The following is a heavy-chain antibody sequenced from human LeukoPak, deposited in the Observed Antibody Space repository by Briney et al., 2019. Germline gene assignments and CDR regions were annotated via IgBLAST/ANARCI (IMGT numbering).Heavy chain of an antibody. J-gene: IGHJ6*04. CDR1: GYTFTSYG. CDR3: ARGLEPPWYPSAEYYGMDV. Sequence: ASVKVSCTASGYTFTSYGISWVRQAPGQGLGWVGWMSAYNGNRNYAQRLQGRVTMTTDTCTSTAYMELRSLRSDDTGVYYCARGLEPPWYPSAEYYGMDVWGEGTTVTVSS. D-gene: IGHD2-15*01. V-gene: IGHV1-18*01. CDR2: MSAYNGNR.